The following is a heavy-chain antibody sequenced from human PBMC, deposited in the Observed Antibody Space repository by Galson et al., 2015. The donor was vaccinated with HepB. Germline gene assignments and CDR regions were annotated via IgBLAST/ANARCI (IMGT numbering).Heavy chain of an antibody. CDR2: ISYDGSNK. CDR3: ANSDGYCSSTSCYTGYFQH. CDR1: GFTFSSYA. V-gene: IGHV3-30-3*01. D-gene: IGHD2-2*02. Sequence: SLRLSCAASGFTFSSYAMHWVRQAPGKGLEWVAVISYDGSNKYYADSVKGRFTISRDNSKNTLYLQMNSLRAEDTAVYYCANSDGYCSSTSCYTGYFQHWGQGTLVTVSS. J-gene: IGHJ1*01.